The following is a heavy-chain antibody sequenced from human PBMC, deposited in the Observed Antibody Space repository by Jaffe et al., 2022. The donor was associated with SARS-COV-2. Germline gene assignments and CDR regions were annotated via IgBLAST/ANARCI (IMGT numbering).Heavy chain of an antibody. CDR2: ISWNSGSI. V-gene: IGHV3-9*01. CDR1: GFTFDDYA. Sequence: EVQLVESGGGLVQPGRSLRLSCAASGFTFDDYAMHWVRQAPGKGLEWVSGISWNSGSIGYADSVKGRFTISRDNAKNSLYLQMNILKNEDTALYYCAKGGSYYYDSGNYPFDYWGQGTLVTVSS. J-gene: IGHJ4*02. D-gene: IGHD3-10*01. CDR3: AKGGSYYYDSGNYPFDY.